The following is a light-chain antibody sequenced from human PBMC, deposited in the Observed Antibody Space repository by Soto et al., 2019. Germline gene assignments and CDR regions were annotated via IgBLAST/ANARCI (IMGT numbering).Light chain of an antibody. V-gene: IGLV2-8*01. CDR3: SSYAGSDNFWV. Sequence: QSVLTQPPSASGSPGQSVTISCTGTSSDVGGYNYVSWYQQHPGKAPKLMIYEVTKRPSGAPNRFSGSRSGNTASLTVSGLQAEDEADYYCSSYAGSDNFWVFGGGTKLTVL. CDR2: EVT. CDR1: SSDVGGYNY. J-gene: IGLJ3*02.